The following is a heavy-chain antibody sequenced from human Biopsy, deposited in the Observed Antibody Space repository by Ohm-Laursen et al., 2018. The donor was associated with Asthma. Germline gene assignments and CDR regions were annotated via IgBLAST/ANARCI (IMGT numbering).Heavy chain of an antibody. CDR1: GFTFSTYG. J-gene: IGHJ4*02. CDR2: VSYDGNHK. V-gene: IGHV3-30*18. D-gene: IGHD5-12*01. CDR3: AKRRGYSGHDNDY. Sequence: SLRLSCSASGFTFSTYGMHWVRQAPGKGLEWVAVVSYDGNHKFYEDSVKGRFTISRDNSKNTLYLQMNSLRTEDTAVYYCAKRRGYSGHDNDYWGQGTLVIVSS.